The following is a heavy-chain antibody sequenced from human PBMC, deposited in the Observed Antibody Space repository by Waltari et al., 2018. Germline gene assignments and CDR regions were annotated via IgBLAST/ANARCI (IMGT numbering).Heavy chain of an antibody. D-gene: IGHD2-21*02. Sequence: VQLQESGPSLLRPSETLSLICTVPGGSISGFYWIWVRQPPGKGLDWIGYIYYTGSTNFNPSLKSRVTMSVDTSKNQFSLKLSSVTAADTAFYYCARGGGGDWEWFDPWGQGTLVTVSS. V-gene: IGHV4-59*01. CDR3: ARGGGGDWEWFDP. CDR2: IYYTGST. CDR1: GGSISGFY. J-gene: IGHJ5*02.